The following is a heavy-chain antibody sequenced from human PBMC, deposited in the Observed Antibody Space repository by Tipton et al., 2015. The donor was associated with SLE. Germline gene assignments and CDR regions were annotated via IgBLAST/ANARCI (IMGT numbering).Heavy chain of an antibody. D-gene: IGHD2-2*01. CDR1: GFPFSSYS. J-gene: IGHJ6*03. V-gene: IGHV3-48*01. Sequence: SLRLSCAASGFPFSSYSMNWVRQAPGEGLEWVSYISSSSSTIYYADSVKGRFTISRDNAKNSLYLQMNSLRAEDTAVYYCARDCPAATCYYYYMDVWGKGTTVTVSS. CDR3: ARDCPAATCYYYYMDV. CDR2: ISSSSSTI.